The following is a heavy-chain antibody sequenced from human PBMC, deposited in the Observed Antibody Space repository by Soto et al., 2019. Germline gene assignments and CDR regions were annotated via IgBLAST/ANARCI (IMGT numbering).Heavy chain of an antibody. CDR1: GDRVSSNSAA. J-gene: IGHJ3*02. Sequence: SQTLSLPCAISGDRVSSNSAAWNWIRQSPSRGLEWLGRTYYRSKWYNDYAVSVKSRITINPDTSKNQFSLQLNSVTPEDTAVYYCARVRLLWFGEYSSDAFDIWGQGTMVTVSS. D-gene: IGHD3-10*01. CDR3: ARVRLLWFGEYSSDAFDI. CDR2: TYYRSKWYN. V-gene: IGHV6-1*01.